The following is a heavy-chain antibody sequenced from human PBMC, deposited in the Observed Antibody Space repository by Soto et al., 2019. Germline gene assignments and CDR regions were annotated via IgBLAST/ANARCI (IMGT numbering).Heavy chain of an antibody. Sequence: PSETLSLTCAVYGGSFSGYYWRWIRQPPGKGLEWSGEINHSGSTNYNPSLKSRVTISVDTSKNQFSLKLSSVTAADTAVYYCARATYCYDSSGYPRYYYYGMDVWGQGTTVTVSS. CDR1: GGSFSGYY. J-gene: IGHJ6*02. CDR3: ARATYCYDSSGYPRYYYYGMDV. V-gene: IGHV4-34*01. CDR2: INHSGST. D-gene: IGHD3-22*01.